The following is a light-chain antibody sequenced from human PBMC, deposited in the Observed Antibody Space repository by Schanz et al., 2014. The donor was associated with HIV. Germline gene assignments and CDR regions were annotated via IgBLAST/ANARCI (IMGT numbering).Light chain of an antibody. V-gene: IGLV1-40*01. CDR3: ASWNVSLNGRV. CDR2: DDN. Sequence: QSVLTQPPSVSGAPGQRVTISCTGSSSNSGAGYDVHWYQQLPGTAPKLLIYDDNKRPSGIPDRFSGSKSGTSATLDITGLQSEDEADYYCASWNVSLNGRVFGGGTKLTVL. J-gene: IGLJ3*02. CDR1: SSNSGAGYD.